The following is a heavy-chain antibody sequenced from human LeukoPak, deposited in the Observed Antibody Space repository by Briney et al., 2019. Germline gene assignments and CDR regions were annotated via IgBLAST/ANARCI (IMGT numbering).Heavy chain of an antibody. CDR1: GGSISSFY. CDR2: IYHSEST. V-gene: IGHV4-59*01. D-gene: IGHD1-26*01. Sequence: SETLSLTCTVSGGSISSFYWNWIRQPPGKGLEWIGYIYHSESTNYNPSLKGRVTISADTSKNQFSLKLSSVTAADTAVYYCARGTSYSGATFLYWGQGTLVTVPS. J-gene: IGHJ4*02. CDR3: ARGTSYSGATFLY.